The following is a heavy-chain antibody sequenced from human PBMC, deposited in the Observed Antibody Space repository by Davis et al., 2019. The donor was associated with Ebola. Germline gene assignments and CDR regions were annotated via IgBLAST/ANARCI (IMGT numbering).Heavy chain of an antibody. Sequence: ASVKVSCKASGYTFTSYGISWVRQAPGQGLEWMGWINPNSGGTNYAQKFQGRVTMTRDTSISTAYMELRSLRSDDTAVYYCARERSLQYYDILTGYSRYLDYYYGMDVWGQGTTVTVSS. CDR3: ARERSLQYYDILTGYSRYLDYYYGMDV. CDR1: GYTFTSYG. CDR2: INPNSGGT. J-gene: IGHJ6*02. V-gene: IGHV1-2*02. D-gene: IGHD3-9*01.